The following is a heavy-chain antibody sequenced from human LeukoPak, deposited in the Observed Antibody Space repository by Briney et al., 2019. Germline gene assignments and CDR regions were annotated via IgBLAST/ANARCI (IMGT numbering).Heavy chain of an antibody. J-gene: IGHJ4*02. D-gene: IGHD3-10*01. CDR1: GFTFGNAW. Sequence: PGGSLRLPCAASGFTFGNAWMGWVRQAPGKGLEWVGRIKSKTDGGTTDYAAPMKGRFTISRDDSKNTLYLQMNSLRAEDTAVYYCARDGYYGSGSYDYWGQGTLVTVSS. CDR2: IKSKTDGGTT. V-gene: IGHV3-15*01. CDR3: ARDGYYGSGSYDY.